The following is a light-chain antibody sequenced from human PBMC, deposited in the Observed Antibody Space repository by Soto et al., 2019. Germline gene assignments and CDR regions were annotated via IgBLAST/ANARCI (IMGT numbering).Light chain of an antibody. CDR1: QSIDSW. J-gene: IGKJ1*01. CDR3: QQYRSYSWT. Sequence: DIQMTQSPSTLSASVGDRVTITCRASQSIDSWLAWYQQKPGRAPKLLIYQASSLESGVPSRFSGSGSGTEFTLTISSRQPDDFATYYCQQYRSYSWTFDQGSKVEIK. V-gene: IGKV1-5*03. CDR2: QAS.